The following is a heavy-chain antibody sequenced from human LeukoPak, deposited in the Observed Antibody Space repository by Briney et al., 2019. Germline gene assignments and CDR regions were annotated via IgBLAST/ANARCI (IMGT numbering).Heavy chain of an antibody. CDR3: ARGTYLWGSGYYFDY. Sequence: ASVKVSCKASGYTFTGYYMHWVRQAPGQGLEWMGWINPSSGGTNYAQKFQGRVTMTRDTSISTAYMELSRLRSDDTAVYYCARGTYLWGSGYYFDYWGQGTLVTVSS. CDR1: GYTFTGYY. D-gene: IGHD7-27*01. CDR2: INPSSGGT. J-gene: IGHJ4*02. V-gene: IGHV1-2*02.